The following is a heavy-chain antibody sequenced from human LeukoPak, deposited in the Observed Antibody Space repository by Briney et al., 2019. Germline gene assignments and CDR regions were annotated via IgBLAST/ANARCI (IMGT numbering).Heavy chain of an antibody. D-gene: IGHD6-13*01. V-gene: IGHV3-21*01. Sequence: GGSLRLSCAASGFTVSSNYMSWVRQAPGKGLEWVSSISSSSSYIYYADSVKGRFTISRDNAKNSLYLQMNSLRAEDTAVYYCARDPDSSSWYWRHYYGMDVWGQGTTVTVSS. J-gene: IGHJ6*02. CDR3: ARDPDSSSWYWRHYYGMDV. CDR1: GFTVSSNY. CDR2: ISSSSSYI.